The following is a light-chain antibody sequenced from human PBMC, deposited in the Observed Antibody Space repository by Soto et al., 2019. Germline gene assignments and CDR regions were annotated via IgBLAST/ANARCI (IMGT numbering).Light chain of an antibody. J-gene: IGKJ2*01. V-gene: IGKV2-28*01. CDR2: LGS. Sequence: DIVMTQSPLSLPVTPGEPASISCRSSQSLLHSSGYKYLDWYLQKPGQSPQLLIYLGSNRASGVPDRFSGSGSGTDFTLKISRVEADDVGVYYCMQALQIPHTFGQGTKLEIK. CDR3: MQALQIPHT. CDR1: QSLLHSSGYKY.